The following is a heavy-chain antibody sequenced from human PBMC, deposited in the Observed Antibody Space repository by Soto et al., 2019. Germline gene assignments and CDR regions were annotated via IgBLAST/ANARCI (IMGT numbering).Heavy chain of an antibody. CDR3: ASGFVAYYYMDV. J-gene: IGHJ6*03. CDR1: GCTCSIYT. CDR2: IIPILGIA. Sequence: SVKGSCKASGCTCSIYTISWVRRAPGQGLEWMGRIIPILGIANYAQKFQGRVTITADKSTSTAYMELSSLRSEDTAVYYCASGFVAYYYMDVLGKGNKVTVSS. V-gene: IGHV1-69*02. D-gene: IGHD3-10*01.